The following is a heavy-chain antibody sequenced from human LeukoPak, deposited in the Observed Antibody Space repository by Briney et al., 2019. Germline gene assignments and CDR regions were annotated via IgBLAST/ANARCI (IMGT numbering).Heavy chain of an antibody. D-gene: IGHD1-26*01. Sequence: TGRSLRLSCVGSGFTFEDFAMHWVRQVPGRGLEWVSGLNWNSRNIGYADSVEGRFTVSRDNTKNSLYLEMNSLRLEDMATYFCAKGSSGTYSAAFDIWGQGTVVSVSS. CDR3: AKGSSGTYSAAFDI. J-gene: IGHJ3*02. V-gene: IGHV3-9*03. CDR1: GFTFEDFA. CDR2: LNWNSRNI.